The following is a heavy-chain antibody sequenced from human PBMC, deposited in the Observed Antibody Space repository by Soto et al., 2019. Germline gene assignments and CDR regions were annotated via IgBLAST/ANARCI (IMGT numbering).Heavy chain of an antibody. J-gene: IGHJ4*02. V-gene: IGHV4-34*01. CDR2: INHSGST. D-gene: IGHD5-18*01. CDR1: GGSFSGYY. Sequence: PSETLSLTCAVYGGSFSGYYWSWIRQPPGKGLEWIGEINHSGSTNYNPSLKSRVTISVDTSKNQFSLKLSSVTAADTAVYYCARVSISYGSIHKPYYFDYWGQGTLVTVYS. CDR3: ARVSISYGSIHKPYYFDY.